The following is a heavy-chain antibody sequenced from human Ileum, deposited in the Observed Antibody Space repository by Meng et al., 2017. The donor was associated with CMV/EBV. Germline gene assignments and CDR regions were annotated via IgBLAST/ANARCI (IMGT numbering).Heavy chain of an antibody. CDR3: SRVEAMARSWTVYEYFVY. Sequence: GGSLRLSCTTSGFTFGDYAMSWVRQAPGKGLEWVSLIRSEAYGGKTEYAAAVKGRFNISRDDSKNIAYLQMNSLETEDTAVYYCSRVEAMARSWTVYEYFVYWGQGTLITVSS. J-gene: IGHJ4*02. V-gene: IGHV3-49*04. D-gene: IGHD3/OR15-3a*01. CDR2: IRSEAYGGKT. CDR1: GFTFGDYA.